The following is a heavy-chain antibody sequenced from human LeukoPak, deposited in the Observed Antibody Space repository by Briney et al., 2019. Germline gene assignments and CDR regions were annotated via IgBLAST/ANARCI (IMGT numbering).Heavy chain of an antibody. D-gene: IGHD2-21*02. CDR1: GGSISSSSYY. CDR2: IYYSGST. V-gene: IGHV4-39*01. Sequence: SETLSLTCTVSGGSISSSSYYWGWIRQPPGKGLEWIGSIYYSGSTYYNPSLKSRVTISVDTSKNQFSLKLSSVTAADTAVYYCARNSAYCGGDCYLTYFDYWGQGTLVTVSS. J-gene: IGHJ4*02. CDR3: ARNSAYCGGDCYLTYFDY.